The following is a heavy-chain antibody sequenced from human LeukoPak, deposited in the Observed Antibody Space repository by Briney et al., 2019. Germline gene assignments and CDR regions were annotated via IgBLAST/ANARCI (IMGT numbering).Heavy chain of an antibody. D-gene: IGHD3-22*01. CDR1: GFTFSAYW. V-gene: IGHV3-7*05. CDR2: INKNGGDQ. J-gene: IGHJ4*02. Sequence: GGSLRLSCAASGFTFSAYWMTWVRQAPGKGLEWVANINKNGGDQYYGDSVKGRFTISRDNTKNSLYLQMNSLRAEDTAMYYCTTYYDSGPSKDWGQGTLVTVSS. CDR3: TTYYDSGPSKD.